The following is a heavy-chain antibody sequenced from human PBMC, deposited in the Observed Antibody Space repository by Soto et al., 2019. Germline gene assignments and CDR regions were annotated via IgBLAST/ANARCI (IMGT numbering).Heavy chain of an antibody. CDR3: ARQYVDTAMADFDY. CDR1: GGSISSGGYF. CDR2: IYYSGST. Sequence: SETLSLTCTVSGGSISSGGYFWTWVRQHPGKGLEWIGCIYYSGSTYYNPSLKSRVTISVDTSKNHFSLKLSSVTAADTAVYYCARQYVDTAMADFDYWGQGTLVTVSS. D-gene: IGHD5-18*01. V-gene: IGHV4-39*01. J-gene: IGHJ4*02.